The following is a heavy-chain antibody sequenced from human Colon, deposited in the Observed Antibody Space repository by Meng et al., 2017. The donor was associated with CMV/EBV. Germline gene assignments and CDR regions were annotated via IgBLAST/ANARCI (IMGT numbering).Heavy chain of an antibody. J-gene: IGHJ4*02. V-gene: IGHV1-2*02. CDR1: GYDFAAFY. Sequence: ASVKVSCKASGYDFAAFYLHWVRQAPGQGLEWMGGVNPKSGDTYYAQKFQGRITMTRDTSLNTTYMELSSLRSDDTAIYFCARRPYCTNGVCYSSNDYWGQGTLVTVSS. D-gene: IGHD2-8*01. CDR3: ARRPYCTNGVCYSSNDY. CDR2: VNPKSGDT.